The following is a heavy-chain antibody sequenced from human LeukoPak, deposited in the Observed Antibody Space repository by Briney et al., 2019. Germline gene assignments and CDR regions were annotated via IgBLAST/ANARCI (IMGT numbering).Heavy chain of an antibody. CDR1: GFTFSSYG. CDR2: ISYDGSNK. V-gene: IGHV3-30*18. D-gene: IGHD3-9*01. CDR3: AKGISLGNDILTGFDY. Sequence: GRSLRLSCAASGFTFSSYGMHWVRQAPGKGLEWVAVISYDGSNKYYADSVKGRFTISRDNSKNTLYLQMNSLGAEDTAVYYCAKGISLGNDILTGFDYWGQGTLVTASS. J-gene: IGHJ4*02.